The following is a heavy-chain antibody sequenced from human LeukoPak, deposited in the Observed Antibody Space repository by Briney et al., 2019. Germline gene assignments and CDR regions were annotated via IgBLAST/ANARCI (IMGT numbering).Heavy chain of an antibody. CDR2: IKEDGSEK. D-gene: IGHD6-13*01. CDR3: ASGRQLGY. CDR1: GSTFSNYW. J-gene: IGHJ4*02. Sequence: GSLRLSCAASGSTFSNYWMSWVRQAPGKGLEWVANIKEDGSEKYYVDSVKGRFTISRDNARNSLYLQMNSLRAEDTAVYYCASGRQLGYWGQGTLVTVSS. V-gene: IGHV3-7*01.